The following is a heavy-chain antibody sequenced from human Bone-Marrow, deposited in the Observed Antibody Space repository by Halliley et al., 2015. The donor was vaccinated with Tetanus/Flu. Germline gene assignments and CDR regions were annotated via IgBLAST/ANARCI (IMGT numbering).Heavy chain of an antibody. V-gene: IGHV3-23*01. CDR1: GFTFTKHA. J-gene: IGHJ4*02. CDR2: ISGDGRAT. D-gene: IGHD3-10*01. CDR3: ARSPIVRCGGRVSSREALVL. Sequence: TVSGFTFTKHALSWVRQAPGEGLQWVSTISGDGRATSTLDSVKGRFTISRDNSMNTLFLQLNSLRVDDSAPYYCARSPIVRCGGRVSSREALVLWGQGGLVTVSS.